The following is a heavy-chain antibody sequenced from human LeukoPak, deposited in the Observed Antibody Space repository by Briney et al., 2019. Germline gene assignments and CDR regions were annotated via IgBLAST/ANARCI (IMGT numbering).Heavy chain of an antibody. CDR1: GFTFSSYS. D-gene: IGHD3-10*01. CDR3: AKDLQGGMVWGAPDF. V-gene: IGHV3-21*04. Sequence: PGGSLRLSCAASGFTFSSYSMNWVRQAPGKGLEWVSCISCSSGSVGYTESVKGRFTISRDNAKHSLYLQMNSVRPEDTAFYYCAKDLQGGMVWGAPDFWGQGTLVIVSS. CDR2: ISCSSGSV. J-gene: IGHJ4*02.